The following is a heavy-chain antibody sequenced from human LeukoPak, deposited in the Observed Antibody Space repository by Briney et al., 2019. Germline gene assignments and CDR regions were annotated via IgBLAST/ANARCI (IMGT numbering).Heavy chain of an antibody. V-gene: IGHV3-48*04. CDR3: AKGASGNYYIYFDY. CDR2: IRSRPSTI. J-gene: IGHJ4*02. D-gene: IGHD1-26*01. Sequence: GGSLRLSCAASGFTFTSYSMNWVRQAPGKGLEWVSYIRSRPSTIYYADSVKGRFTISRDNSKNTLYLQVNSLRAEDTAIYYCAKGASGNYYIYFDYWGQGTLVTVSS. CDR1: GFTFTSYS.